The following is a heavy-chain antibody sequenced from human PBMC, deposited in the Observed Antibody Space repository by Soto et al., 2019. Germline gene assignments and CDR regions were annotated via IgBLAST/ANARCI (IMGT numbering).Heavy chain of an antibody. CDR2: IYSGGST. CDR1: GFTVSSNY. V-gene: IGHV3-53*01. J-gene: IGHJ4*02. D-gene: IGHD3-3*01. CDR3: ARDPGHDFWSGYYDY. Sequence: GGSLRLSCAASGFTVSSNYMSWVRQAPGKGLEWVSVIYSGGSTYYAYSVKGRFTISRDNSKNTLYLQMNSLRAEDTAVYYCARDPGHDFWSGYYDYWGQGTLVTVSS.